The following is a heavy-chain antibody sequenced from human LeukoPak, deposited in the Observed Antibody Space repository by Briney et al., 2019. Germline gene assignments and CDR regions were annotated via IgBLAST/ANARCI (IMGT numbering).Heavy chain of an antibody. CDR3: ARVRSGWYKAFEY. D-gene: IGHD6-19*01. Sequence: SETLSLTCAVYGGSFSGSYWSWIRQPPGKGLEWIGEINHSGSTNYNPSLKSRVTISVDTSKNQFSLKLSSVTAADTAVYYCARVRSGWYKAFEYWGQGTLVTVSS. J-gene: IGHJ4*02. CDR2: INHSGST. CDR1: GGSFSGSY. V-gene: IGHV4-34*01.